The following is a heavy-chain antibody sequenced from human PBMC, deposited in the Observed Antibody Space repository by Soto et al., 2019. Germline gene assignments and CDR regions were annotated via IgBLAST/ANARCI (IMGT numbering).Heavy chain of an antibody. CDR1: GGSTSSGGYY. Sequence: QVQLEESGPGLVKPSQTLSLTCTVSGGSTSSGGYYWTWIRQHPGKGLEWIGYIYWSGNTYYNPSIKRRVTISVDTSSNQFSLKLSSVTSSDTAVYYCSRGAADYGDAFDIWGKGTKVTVAS. CDR3: SRGAADYGDAFDI. D-gene: IGHD4-17*01. CDR2: IYWSGNT. V-gene: IGHV4-31*03. J-gene: IGHJ3*02.